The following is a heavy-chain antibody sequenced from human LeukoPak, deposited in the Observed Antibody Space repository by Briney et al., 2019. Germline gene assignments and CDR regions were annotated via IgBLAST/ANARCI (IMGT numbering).Heavy chain of an antibody. CDR1: GGSLSSSSHF. CDR3: ARDGAEMEEDAFDI. CDR2: ISYSGSA. Sequence: SETLSLTCTASGGSLSSSSHFWGWIRQPPGKGLEWIGTISYSGSALYNPSLKSRVTISVDTSKNQCSLKLNSVTAADTAVYFCARDGAEMEEDAFDIWGQGTMVTVSS. J-gene: IGHJ3*02. V-gene: IGHV4-39*07. D-gene: IGHD1-1*01.